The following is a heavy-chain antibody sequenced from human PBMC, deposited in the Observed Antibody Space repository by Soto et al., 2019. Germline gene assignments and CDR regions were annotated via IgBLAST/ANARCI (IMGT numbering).Heavy chain of an antibody. CDR3: ARDLGV. CDR1: GFTFSSYA. V-gene: IGHV3-30-3*01. D-gene: IGHD3-3*01. Sequence: GGSLRLSCAASGFTFSSYAMHWVRQAPGKGLEWVAVISYDGSKKYYADSVKGRFTISRDNSKNTLYLQMNSLRAEDTAVYYCARDLGVWGQVTTVTVSS. J-gene: IGHJ6*02. CDR2: ISYDGSKK.